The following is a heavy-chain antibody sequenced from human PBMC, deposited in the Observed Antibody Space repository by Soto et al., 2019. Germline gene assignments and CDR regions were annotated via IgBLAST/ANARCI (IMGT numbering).Heavy chain of an antibody. J-gene: IGHJ6*03. Sequence: PSCSLSLSGAVSGGSVRGPDWSLARQPPGRGLEWIGWIYYSGTTNYNPSLKSRVTISVDTSKNQFSLKLSSVTAADTAIYYCGRRRDHSFMAVWGNGTTVPVS. CDR2: IYYSGTT. CDR3: GRRRDHSFMAV. CDR1: GGSVRGPD. V-gene: IGHV4-59*08.